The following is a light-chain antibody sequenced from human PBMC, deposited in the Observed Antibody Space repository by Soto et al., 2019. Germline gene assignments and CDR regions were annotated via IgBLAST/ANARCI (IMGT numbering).Light chain of an antibody. CDR2: GAS. CDR1: QSISSNY. V-gene: IGKV3-20*01. CDR3: QQYGSSPRT. J-gene: IGKJ1*01. Sequence: TQSPSTLSASVGETVTITCRASQSISSNYLAWYQQKPGQAPRLLIYGASSRATGIPDRFSGSGSGTDFTLTISRLEAEDFAVYYCQQYGSSPRTFGQGTKVEFK.